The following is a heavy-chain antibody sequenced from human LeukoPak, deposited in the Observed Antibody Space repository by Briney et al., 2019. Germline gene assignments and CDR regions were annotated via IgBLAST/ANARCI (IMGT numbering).Heavy chain of an antibody. CDR2: IYYSGST. V-gene: IGHV4-39*07. D-gene: IGHD3-22*01. J-gene: IGHJ4*02. CDR1: GGSISSSSYY. Sequence: SETLSLTCTVSGGSISSSSYYWGWIRQPPGKGLEWIGSIYYSGSTYYNPSLKSRVTISVDTSKNQFSLKLSSVTAADTAVYYCARDPYDSSGYRSPYFDYWGQGALVTVSS. CDR3: ARDPYDSSGYRSPYFDY.